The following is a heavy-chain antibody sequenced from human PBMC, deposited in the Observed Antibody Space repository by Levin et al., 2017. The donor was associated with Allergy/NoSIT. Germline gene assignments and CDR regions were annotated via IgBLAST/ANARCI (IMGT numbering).Heavy chain of an antibody. CDR1: GFTFSSFG. V-gene: IGHV3-33*01. CDR3: VRGPGTNCFDY. J-gene: IGHJ4*02. CDR2: IWYDGSNE. D-gene: IGHD2-8*01. Sequence: GESLKISCAASGFTFSSFGMHWVRQAPGKGLEWVAVIWYDGSNENYADSVKGRFTISRDNSKNTLYLQMNSLRADDTAVNYCVRGPGTNCFDYWGQGTLVTVSS.